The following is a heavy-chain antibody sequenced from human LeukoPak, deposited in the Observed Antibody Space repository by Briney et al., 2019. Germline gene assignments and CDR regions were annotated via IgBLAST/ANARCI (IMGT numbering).Heavy chain of an antibody. Sequence: GGSLRLSCAASGFSFPYYGIDWVRQAPGKGLEWVALISYDGVDKHFADSVKGRFTISRDNAKNSLYLQMNSLRAADTAVYYCASGRIAARSYFDYWGQGTLVTVSS. CDR3: ASGRIAARSYFDY. CDR2: ISYDGVDK. D-gene: IGHD6-6*01. CDR1: GFSFPYYG. V-gene: IGHV3-30*03. J-gene: IGHJ4*02.